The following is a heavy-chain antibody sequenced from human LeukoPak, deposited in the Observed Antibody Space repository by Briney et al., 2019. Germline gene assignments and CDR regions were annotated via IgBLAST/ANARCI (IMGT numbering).Heavy chain of an antibody. CDR1: GDSISSSN. Sequence: PSETLSLTCTVSGDSISSSNWSWIRQPAGKGLEWIGRIYTSGSTNYNPSLKSRVTMSVDTSENQFSLKLSSVTAADTAVYYCARELYVNSFDIWGQGTMVTVSS. CDR2: IYTSGST. V-gene: IGHV4-4*07. D-gene: IGHD2-2*02. CDR3: ARELYVNSFDI. J-gene: IGHJ3*02.